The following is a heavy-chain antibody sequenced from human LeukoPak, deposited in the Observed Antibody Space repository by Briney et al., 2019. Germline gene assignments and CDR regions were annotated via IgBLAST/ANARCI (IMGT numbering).Heavy chain of an antibody. J-gene: IGHJ3*02. CDR1: GGSFSGYY. D-gene: IGHD4-17*01. CDR2: INHSGST. Sequence: PSETLSLTCAVYGGSFSGYYWSWIRQPPGKGLEWIGEINHSGSTNYNPSLKSRVTISVDTSKNQFSLKLSSVTAADTAVYYCARRVFRGYTVTILDAFDIWGQGTMVTVSS. V-gene: IGHV4-34*01. CDR3: ARRVFRGYTVTILDAFDI.